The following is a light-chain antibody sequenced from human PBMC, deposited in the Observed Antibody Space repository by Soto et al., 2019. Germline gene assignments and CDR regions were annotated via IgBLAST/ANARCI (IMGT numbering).Light chain of an antibody. CDR2: EVS. V-gene: IGLV2-8*01. CDR1: SSDVGGYNS. J-gene: IGLJ2*01. CDR3: SSYAGSNNVI. Sequence: QSALTQPPSASGSPGQSVTISCTGTSSDVGGYNSVSWYQHHPGKAPKLMIYEVSKRPSGVPDRFSGSKSGNTASLTVSGLQAEDEADYYCSSYAGSNNVIFGGGTKVTVL.